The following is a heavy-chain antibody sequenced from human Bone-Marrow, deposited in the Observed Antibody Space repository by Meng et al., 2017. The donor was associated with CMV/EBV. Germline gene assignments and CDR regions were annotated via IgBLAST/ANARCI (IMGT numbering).Heavy chain of an antibody. CDR3: ARDSDYDFWSGLGPNDY. D-gene: IGHD3-3*01. CDR2: ISWNSGTI. J-gene: IGHJ4*02. CDR1: GFTFDDYA. Sequence: GGSLRLSCEGSGFTFDDYAIHWVRQAPGKGLEWVSGISWNSGTIGYADSVKGRFTISRDNAKNSLYLQRNSLRAEDTAVYYCARDSDYDFWSGLGPNDYWGQGSLVTVSS. V-gene: IGHV3-9*01.